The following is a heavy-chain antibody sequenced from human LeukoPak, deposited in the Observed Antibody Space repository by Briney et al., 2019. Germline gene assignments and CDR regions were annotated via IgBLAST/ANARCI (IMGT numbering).Heavy chain of an antibody. J-gene: IGHJ4*02. CDR2: INAGNGNT. Sequence: ASVKVSCKASGYTFTSYAMHWVRQAPGRRLEWMGWINAGNGNTKYSQKFQGRVTITRDTSASTAYMELSSLRSEDTAVYYCARYSSSWSPYFDYWGQGTLVTVSS. D-gene: IGHD6-13*01. V-gene: IGHV1-3*01. CDR1: GYTFTSYA. CDR3: ARYSSSWSPYFDY.